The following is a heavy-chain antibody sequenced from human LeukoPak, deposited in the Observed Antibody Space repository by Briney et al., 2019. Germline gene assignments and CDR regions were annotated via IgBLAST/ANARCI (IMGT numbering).Heavy chain of an antibody. CDR1: GFTFSSYA. CDR3: ARETKRVGDAFDI. J-gene: IGHJ3*02. Sequence: GGSLRLSCAASGFTFSSYAMHWVRQAPGKGLEWVAVISYDGSNKYYVDSVKGRFTISRDNAKNSLYLQMNSLRAEDTAVYYCARETKRVGDAFDIWGQGTMVTVSS. V-gene: IGHV3-30*04. CDR2: ISYDGSNK. D-gene: IGHD3-10*01.